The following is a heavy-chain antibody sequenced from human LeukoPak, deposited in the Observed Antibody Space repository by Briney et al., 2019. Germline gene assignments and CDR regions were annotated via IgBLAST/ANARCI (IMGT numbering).Heavy chain of an antibody. D-gene: IGHD4-17*01. V-gene: IGHV4-34*01. CDR1: GGSFSGYY. Sequence: SETLSLTCAVYGGSFSGYYWSWIRQPPGKGLEWIGEINHSGSTNYNPSLKSRVTISVDTSKNQFSLKLSSVTAADTAVYYCARQGSVTTPYFDYWGQGTLVTVSS. CDR3: ARQGSVTTPYFDY. CDR2: INHSGST. J-gene: IGHJ4*02.